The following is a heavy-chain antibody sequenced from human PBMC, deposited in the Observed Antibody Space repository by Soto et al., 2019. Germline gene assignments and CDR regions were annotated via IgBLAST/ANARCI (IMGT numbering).Heavy chain of an antibody. V-gene: IGHV4-30-4*01. CDR2: IYYSGST. J-gene: IGHJ4*02. CDR1: CGSLSSGDYY. Sequence: QVQLQESGPGLVKPSQTLSLTCTDSCGSLSSGDYYWGWIRLLPGKDLEWIGYIYYSGSTYNNPSLKSRVTITVDTSKNQFSQKLSSVTAADTAVYYCARGAGIAVAARAYFDYWGQGTLVTVSS. D-gene: IGHD6-19*01. CDR3: ARGAGIAVAARAYFDY.